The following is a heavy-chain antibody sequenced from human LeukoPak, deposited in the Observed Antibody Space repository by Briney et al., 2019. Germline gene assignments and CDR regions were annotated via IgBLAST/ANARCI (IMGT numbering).Heavy chain of an antibody. D-gene: IGHD3-10*01. CDR3: ARVWFGELFSDAFDI. Sequence: SETLSLTCTVSGGSISSGGYYWSWIRQHPGKGLEWIGYIYYSGSTYYNPSLKSRVTISVDTSKNQFSLKLSSVTAADTAVYYCARVWFGELFSDAFDIWGQGTMVTVSS. V-gene: IGHV4-31*03. J-gene: IGHJ3*02. CDR1: GGSISSGGYY. CDR2: IYYSGST.